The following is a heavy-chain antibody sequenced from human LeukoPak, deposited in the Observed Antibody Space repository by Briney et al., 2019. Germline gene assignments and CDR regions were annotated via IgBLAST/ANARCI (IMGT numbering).Heavy chain of an antibody. CDR3: ARFGGRYYGAGSYSRNWFDP. J-gene: IGHJ5*02. V-gene: IGHV1-18*01. CDR1: GYSFSSCG. D-gene: IGHD3-10*01. CDR2: ISAYNGNT. Sequence: ATVTLSCKASGYSFSSCGISWVRQAHPPGHEWMGWISAYNGNTNYAQTLQGRVTMTTDTSTSTAYMELRSLSCDVTAVYSCARFGGRYYGAGSYSRNWFDPWGQGTLVTVSS.